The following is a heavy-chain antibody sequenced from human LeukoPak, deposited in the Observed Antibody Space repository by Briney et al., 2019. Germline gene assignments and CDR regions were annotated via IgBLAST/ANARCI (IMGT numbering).Heavy chain of an antibody. D-gene: IGHD3-9*01. CDR3: ARHGTYYDILTGQTPLLD. Sequence: PSETLSLTCTVSGGSISSYYWSWIRQPPGKGLEWIGYIYYSGSTNYSPSLKSRVTISVDTSKNQFSLKLSSVTAADTAVYYCARHGTYYDILTGQTPLLDWGQGTLVTVSS. CDR1: GGSISSYY. V-gene: IGHV4-59*08. CDR2: IYYSGST. J-gene: IGHJ4*02.